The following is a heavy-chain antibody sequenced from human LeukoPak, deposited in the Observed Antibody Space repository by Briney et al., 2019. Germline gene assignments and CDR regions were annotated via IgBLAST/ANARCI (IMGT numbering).Heavy chain of an antibody. V-gene: IGHV1-18*01. Sequence: GASVKVSCKASGYTFTSYGISWVRQAPGQGLEWMGWISAYNGNTNYAQKLQGRVTMTTDTSTSTAYMELRSLRSDDTAVYYCARGGGEYSSSSNPLAVRRPYYYYYYMDVWGKGTTVTVSS. J-gene: IGHJ6*03. D-gene: IGHD6-6*01. CDR1: GYTFTSYG. CDR2: ISAYNGNT. CDR3: ARGGGEYSSSSNPLAVRRPYYYYYYMDV.